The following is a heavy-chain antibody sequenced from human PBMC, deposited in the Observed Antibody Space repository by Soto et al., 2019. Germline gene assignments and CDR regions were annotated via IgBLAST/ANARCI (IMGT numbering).Heavy chain of an antibody. CDR3: ARVLERSYYDFWSDPTTYYYYYMDV. D-gene: IGHD3-3*01. CDR2: IYYSGST. J-gene: IGHJ6*03. V-gene: IGHV4-59*01. Sequence: PSETLSLTCTVSGGSISSYYWSWIRQPPGKGLEWIGYIYYSGSTNYNPSLKSRVTISVDTSKNQFSLKLSSVTAADTAVYYCARVLERSYYDFWSDPTTYYYYYMDVWGKGTTVTVSS. CDR1: GGSISSYY.